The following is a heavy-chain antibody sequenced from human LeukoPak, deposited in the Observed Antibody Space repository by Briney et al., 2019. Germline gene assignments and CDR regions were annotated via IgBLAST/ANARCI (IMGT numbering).Heavy chain of an antibody. CDR1: VESISGFY. D-gene: IGHD2-21*01. V-gene: IGHV4-59*01. CDR3: ARGVVIAPQTFDY. Sequence: SETLSLTCTVSVESISGFYWTWIRQPPGKGLEWIGYIYYSGSTNHNPSLKSRVTISVDTSKNQFSLKLSSVTAADTAVYYCARGVVIAPQTFDYWGQGTLVTVSS. J-gene: IGHJ4*02. CDR2: IYYSGST.